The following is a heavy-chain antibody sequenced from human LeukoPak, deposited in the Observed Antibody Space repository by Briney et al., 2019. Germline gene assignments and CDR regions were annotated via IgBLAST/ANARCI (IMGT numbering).Heavy chain of an antibody. J-gene: IGHJ4*02. CDR2: ISWNCASI. Sequence: PGRSLRLSCAASGFTFDNYAMHWVRQAPGKGLEWVSGISWNCASIGYADSVKGRFTISTDNADNSLYLQMNSLRAEDTALYYCVKESRSIYYYDGSGYFFDCWGQGTLVTVSS. CDR3: VKESRSIYYYDGSGYFFDC. CDR1: GFTFDNYA. D-gene: IGHD3-22*01. V-gene: IGHV3-9*01.